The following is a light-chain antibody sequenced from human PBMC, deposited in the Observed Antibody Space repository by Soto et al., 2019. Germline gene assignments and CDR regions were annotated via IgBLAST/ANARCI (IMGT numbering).Light chain of an antibody. V-gene: IGLV2-14*01. J-gene: IGLJ1*01. CDR3: SSYTSSSTLV. Sequence: QSVLTQPASVSGSPGQSITISCTGTSSDVGGYNYVSWYQQHPGKAPKLMIYEVSNRPSGVSHRFSGSKSGNTASLTISGLQAEDAADYYCSSYTSSSTLVFGTGTKVTVL. CDR2: EVS. CDR1: SSDVGGYNY.